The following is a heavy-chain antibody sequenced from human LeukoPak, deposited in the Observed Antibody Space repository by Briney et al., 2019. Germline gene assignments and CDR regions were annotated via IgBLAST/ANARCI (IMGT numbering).Heavy chain of an antibody. J-gene: IGHJ5*02. V-gene: IGHV4-34*01. D-gene: IGHD2-2*01. CDR3: ARGLPGYIVVVPAAIKGFDP. CDR1: GGSFSGYY. Sequence: SETLSLTCAVYGGSFSGYYWSWIRQPPGKGLEWIGEINHSGSTNYNPPLKSRVTISVDTSKNQFSLRLSSVTAADTAVYYCARGLPGYIVVVPAAIKGFDPWGQGALVTVSS. CDR2: INHSGST.